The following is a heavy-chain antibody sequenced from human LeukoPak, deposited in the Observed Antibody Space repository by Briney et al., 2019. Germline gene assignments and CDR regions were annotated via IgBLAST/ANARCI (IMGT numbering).Heavy chain of an antibody. J-gene: IGHJ4*02. Sequence: GGSLRLSCAASGFTVSSNYMSWVRQAPGKGLEWVSVIYSGGSTYYADSVKGRFTISRDNSKNTLYLQMNSLRAEDTAVYYCARDNGEIVYYFDYWGQGTLVTISS. D-gene: IGHD1-1*01. V-gene: IGHV3-66*02. CDR3: ARDNGEIVYYFDY. CDR2: IYSGGST. CDR1: GFTVSSNY.